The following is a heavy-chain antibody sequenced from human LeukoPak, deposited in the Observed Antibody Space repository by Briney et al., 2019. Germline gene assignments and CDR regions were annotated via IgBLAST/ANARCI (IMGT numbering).Heavy chain of an antibody. CDR1: GYSFTSYW. D-gene: IGHD1-26*01. CDR3: ARHGSYYFRDGTFNDY. Sequence: GESLKISCKASGYSFTSYWIGWVRPMPRKGLEWMGINYPGDSDNRYSPSFKGQVTISVDKSLSTAYLQWSSLKASDTAMYYCARHGSYYFRDGTFNDYWGQGTLVTVSS. J-gene: IGHJ4*02. V-gene: IGHV5-51*01. CDR2: NYPGDSDN.